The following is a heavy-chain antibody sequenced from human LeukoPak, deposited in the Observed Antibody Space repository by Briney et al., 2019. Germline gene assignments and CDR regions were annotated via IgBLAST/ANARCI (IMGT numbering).Heavy chain of an antibody. D-gene: IGHD3-22*01. V-gene: IGHV4-59*01. CDR2: IYYIGST. CDR3: ARLAGYSYYYDSSGYRLGELDY. CDR1: GGSITSYY. J-gene: IGHJ4*02. Sequence: SETLSLTCAVSGGSITSYYWSWVRQPPGKGLEWLGYIYYIGSTNYSSSLKSRVTISVDTSKIQFSLKLSSVTAADTAVYYCARLAGYSYYYDSSGYRLGELDYWGQGTLVTVSS.